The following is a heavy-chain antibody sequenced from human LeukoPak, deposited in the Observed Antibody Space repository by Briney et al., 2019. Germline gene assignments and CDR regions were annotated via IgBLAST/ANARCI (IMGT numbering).Heavy chain of an antibody. J-gene: IGHJ2*01. D-gene: IGHD3-10*01. CDR2: INHSGST. CDR1: GGPFSGYY. CDR3: ARHSTTMVRIRYFDL. V-gene: IGHV4-34*01. Sequence: SETLSLTCAVYGGPFSGYYWSWIRQPPGKGLEWIGEINHSGSTNYNPSLKSRVTISVDTSKNQFSLKLSSVTAADTAVYYCARHSTTMVRIRYFDLWGRGTLVTVSS.